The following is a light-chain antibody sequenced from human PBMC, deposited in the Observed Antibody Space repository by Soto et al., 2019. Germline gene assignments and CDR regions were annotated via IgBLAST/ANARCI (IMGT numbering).Light chain of an antibody. J-gene: IGLJ1*01. Sequence: QSALTQPRSVSGSPGQSVTISCTGTSSDVGGYNYVSWYQQHPGKAPKLIIYDVNERPSGVPDRFSGSKSGNTASLTISGLQAEDEADYYCCSYAGSYSLYVFGTGTQLTVL. CDR1: SSDVGGYNY. V-gene: IGLV2-11*01. CDR2: DVN. CDR3: CSYAGSYSLYV.